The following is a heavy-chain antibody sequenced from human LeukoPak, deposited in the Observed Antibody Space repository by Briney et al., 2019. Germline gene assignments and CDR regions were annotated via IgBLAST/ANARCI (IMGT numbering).Heavy chain of an antibody. Sequence: SQTLSLTCTVSGGSISSGGYYWSWIRQHPGTGLEWIGYIYYSGSTHYNPSLKSRVTISVDTSKNQFSLKLSSVTAADTAVYYCARVAAVVGATRLDYWGQGTLVTVSS. V-gene: IGHV4-31*03. CDR3: ARVAAVVGATRLDY. D-gene: IGHD1-26*01. CDR2: IYYSGST. J-gene: IGHJ4*02. CDR1: GGSISSGGYY.